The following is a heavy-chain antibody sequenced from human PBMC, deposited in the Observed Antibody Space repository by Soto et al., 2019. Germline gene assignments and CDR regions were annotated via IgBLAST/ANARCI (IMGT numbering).Heavy chain of an antibody. Sequence: WGSLRLSCAASGFSFISYGIIWVRHSPFKGLEWVSVISDSGDKTYYVDSVRGRFTVSRDNPRNTLYLQMNSLRGEDTAVYYCAKEKAPNGGNSLGYFDSWGQGTLVTVSS. CDR3: AKEKAPNGGNSLGYFDS. CDR2: ISDSGDKT. V-gene: IGHV3-23*01. D-gene: IGHD2-21*01. CDR1: GFSFISYG. J-gene: IGHJ4*02.